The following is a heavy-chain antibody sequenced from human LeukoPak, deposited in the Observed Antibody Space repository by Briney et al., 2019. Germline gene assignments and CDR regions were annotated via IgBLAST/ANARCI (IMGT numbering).Heavy chain of an antibody. V-gene: IGHV3-30*04. Sequence: GRSLRLSCATSGFTFSGCAMHWVRQAPGKGLEWVAVVSYDGIIKYYADSLKGRFTISRDNSKNTLYLQMNSLRTEDPAMYYCGTGGGMATGMAGGDRGTLATV. J-gene: IGHJ4*02. D-gene: IGHD3-10*01. CDR3: GTGGGMATGMAG. CDR2: VSYDGIIK. CDR1: GFTFSGCA.